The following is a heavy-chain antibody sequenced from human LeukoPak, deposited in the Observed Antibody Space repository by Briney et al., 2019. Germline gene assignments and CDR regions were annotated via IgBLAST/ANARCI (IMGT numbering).Heavy chain of an antibody. CDR2: IVVGSGNT. Sequence: ASVKVSCKASGFTFTSSAMQWVRQARGQRLEWIGWIVVGSGNTNYAQKFQERVTITRDMSTSTAYMELSSLRSEDTAVYYCAAMHPPRGYSYGLDWGQGTLVTVSS. CDR3: AAMHPPRGYSYGLD. CDR1: GFTFTSSA. D-gene: IGHD5-18*01. V-gene: IGHV1-58*02. J-gene: IGHJ4*02.